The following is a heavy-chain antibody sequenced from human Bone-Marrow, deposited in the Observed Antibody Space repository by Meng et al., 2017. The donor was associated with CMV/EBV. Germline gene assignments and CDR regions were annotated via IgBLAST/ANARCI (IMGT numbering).Heavy chain of an antibody. CDR3: AVGYCSSTSCRFDY. CDR2: INPNSGGT. V-gene: IGHV1-2*02. Sequence: ASVKVSCKASGYLFTDYYIHWVRQAPGQGLQWMGWINPNSGGTNYAQKFQGRVTMTRDTSISTAYMELSRLRSDDTAVYYCAVGYCSSTSCRFDYWGQGTLVTVSS. J-gene: IGHJ4*02. D-gene: IGHD2-2*01. CDR1: GYLFTDYY.